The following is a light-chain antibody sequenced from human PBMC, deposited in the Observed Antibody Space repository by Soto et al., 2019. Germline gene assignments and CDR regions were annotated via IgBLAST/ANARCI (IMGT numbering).Light chain of an antibody. CDR2: WAS. CDR1: QSLLYSSNNRNY. V-gene: IGKV4-1*01. CDR3: QQYETFSGT. Sequence: DIIMTQSPNSLAVYLGERAPINCKSSQSLLYSSNNRNYLAWYQQKPGEPPKLLIYWASTRESGVPDRFSGSGSGTDFTLTIASLQPDDFATYYCQQYETFSGTFGPGTKVDIK. J-gene: IGKJ1*01.